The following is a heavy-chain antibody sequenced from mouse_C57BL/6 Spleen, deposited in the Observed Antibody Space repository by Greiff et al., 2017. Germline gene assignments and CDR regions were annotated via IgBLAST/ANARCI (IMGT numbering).Heavy chain of an antibody. CDR1: GFSLTSYG. D-gene: IGHD2-4*01. CDR2: IWSGGST. CDR3: ARDRLYYDYDEGCFAY. J-gene: IGHJ3*01. Sequence: VKLVESGPGLVQPSQSLSITCTVSGFSLTSYGVHWVRQSPGKGLEWLGVIWSGGSTDYNAAYISSLSIRKENSKSQVFFKMNSLQADDTAIYYCARDRLYYDYDEGCFAYWGQGTLGTVSA. V-gene: IGHV2-2*01.